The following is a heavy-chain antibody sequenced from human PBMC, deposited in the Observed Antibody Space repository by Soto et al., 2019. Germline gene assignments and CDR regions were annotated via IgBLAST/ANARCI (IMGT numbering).Heavy chain of an antibody. D-gene: IGHD3-3*01. CDR1: GGSISSGDYY. V-gene: IGHV4-30-4*01. CDR3: ARDPAHVLRFLEWLPTMDV. Sequence: PSETLSLTCTVSGGSISSGDYYWSWIRQPPGKGLEWIGYIYYSGSTYYNPSLKSRVTISVDTSKNQFSLKLSSVTAADTAVYYCARDPAHVLRFLEWLPTMDVWGQGTTVTVSS. J-gene: IGHJ6*02. CDR2: IYYSGST.